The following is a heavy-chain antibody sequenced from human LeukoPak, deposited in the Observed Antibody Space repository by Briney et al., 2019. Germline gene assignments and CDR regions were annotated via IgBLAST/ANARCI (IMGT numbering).Heavy chain of an antibody. D-gene: IGHD4-23*01. CDR2: IYSGGAT. CDR1: GFTVSSNY. Sequence: QLGGSLRLSCVASGFTVSSNYMSWVRQAPGKGLEWVSIIYSGGATFYAESVKDRFTISRDNSKNTLYLQMNSLRAEDTAVYYCARGGGRGPYGGNADYWGQGTLVTVSS. V-gene: IGHV3-66*01. J-gene: IGHJ4*02. CDR3: ARGGGRGPYGGNADY.